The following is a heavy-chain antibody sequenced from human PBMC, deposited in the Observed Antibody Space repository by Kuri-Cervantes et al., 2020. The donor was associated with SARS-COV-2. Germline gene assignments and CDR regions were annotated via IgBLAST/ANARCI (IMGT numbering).Heavy chain of an antibody. D-gene: IGHD2-15*01. CDR1: GFTFSSYS. V-gene: IGHV3-48*01. J-gene: IGHJ4*02. CDR2: ISSSSSTI. CDR3: ARVEGILLDY. Sequence: GGSLRLSCAASGFTFSSYSMNWVRQAPGKGLGWVSYISSSSSTIYYADSVKGRFTISRDNAKNSLYLQMNSLRAEDTAVYYCARVEGILLDYWGQGTLVTVSS.